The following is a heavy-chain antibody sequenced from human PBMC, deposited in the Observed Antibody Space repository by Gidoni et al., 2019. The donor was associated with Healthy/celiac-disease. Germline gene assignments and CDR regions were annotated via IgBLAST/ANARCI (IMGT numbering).Heavy chain of an antibody. V-gene: IGHV4-39*05. D-gene: IGHD4-17*01. J-gene: IGHJ5*02. CDR2: IYYSGNT. CDR3: ATLTTSIDP. CDR1: GGSISSSSYY. Sequence: QLQLQESGPGLAKPSETPSLTCTVSGGSISSSSYYWAWLSPPPGKGLEWSGSIYYSGNTYFHPSLKCRVTIAVDTSKNQFSLRLSSVTAADTAVYYCATLTTSIDPWGQGTLVTVSS.